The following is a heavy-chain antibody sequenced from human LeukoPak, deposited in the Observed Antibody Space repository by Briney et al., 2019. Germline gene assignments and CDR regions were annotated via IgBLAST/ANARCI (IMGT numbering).Heavy chain of an antibody. Sequence: SETLPLTCTVSRGSISSSSYYWGWIRQPPGKWLEWIGSFYYIGGTYYNPSLEGRVTISADSSKNQFSLKLTSVTAADTALYYCARILTTFDSWGQGTLVTVSS. J-gene: IGHJ4*02. CDR3: ARILTTFDS. CDR1: RGSISSSSYY. D-gene: IGHD4-11*01. CDR2: FYYIGGT. V-gene: IGHV4-39*01.